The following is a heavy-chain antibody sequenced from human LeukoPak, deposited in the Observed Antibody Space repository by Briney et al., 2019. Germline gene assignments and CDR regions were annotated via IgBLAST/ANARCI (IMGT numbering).Heavy chain of an antibody. J-gene: IGHJ4*02. CDR1: GFTFSGYA. D-gene: IGHD3-22*01. Sequence: QPGRSLRLSCAASGFTFSGYAMHWVRQAPGKGLEWVTVISYDGTNKYYADSVKGRFTISRDNPKSTLYVQMNSLRPEGTAVYYCARTAGDDSSGYYFDYWGQGTLVTVSS. CDR2: ISYDGTNK. CDR3: ARTAGDDSSGYYFDY. V-gene: IGHV3-30-3*01.